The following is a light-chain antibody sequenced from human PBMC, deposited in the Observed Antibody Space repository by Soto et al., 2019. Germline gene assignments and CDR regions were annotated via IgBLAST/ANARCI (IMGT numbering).Light chain of an antibody. V-gene: IGLV2-14*03. CDR1: SRNVGGYNY. CDR2: EVS. CDR3: SSYTSTTTRV. Sequence: QSALTQPASVSGSPGQSITISCTGTSRNVGGYNYVSWYQQHPGKGPKLMIYEVSNRPSGVSNRFSGSKSGNTATLTISGLQAEDEADYYCSSYTSTTTRVFGTGTKLTVL. J-gene: IGLJ1*01.